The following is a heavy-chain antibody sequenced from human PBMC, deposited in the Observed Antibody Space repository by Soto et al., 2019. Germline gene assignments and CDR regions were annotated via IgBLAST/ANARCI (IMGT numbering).Heavy chain of an antibody. D-gene: IGHD6-6*01. Sequence: QVQLVESGGGLVKPGGSLRLSCAASGFTFSGYNMSWIRQAPGKGLEWVSYITSSGSNTFDAESVKGRFTISRDNTMNFLYLQMNSLSAEDTAVYYCARRGTISSAHPFDHWGQGTLVTVSS. CDR1: GFTFSGYN. J-gene: IGHJ4*02. CDR3: ARRGTISSAHPFDH. V-gene: IGHV3-11*01. CDR2: ITSSGSNT.